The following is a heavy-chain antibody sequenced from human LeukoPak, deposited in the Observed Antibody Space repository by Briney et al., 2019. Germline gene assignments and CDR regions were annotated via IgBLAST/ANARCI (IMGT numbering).Heavy chain of an antibody. Sequence: ASVKVSCKASGYTFTSYAMHWVRQAPGQRLEWMGWINAGNGNTKYSQKFQGRVTITRDTSASTAYMELSSLRSEDTAVYYCARGDGDYPPYYFDTGAREPWSPSPQ. CDR3: ARGDGDYPPYYFDT. J-gene: IGHJ4*02. D-gene: IGHD4-17*01. V-gene: IGHV1-3*01. CDR1: GYTFTSYA. CDR2: INAGNGNT.